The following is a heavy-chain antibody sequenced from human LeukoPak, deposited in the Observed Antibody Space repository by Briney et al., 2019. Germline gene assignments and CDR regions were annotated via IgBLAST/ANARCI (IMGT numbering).Heavy chain of an antibody. CDR3: ARDRLGYCSGGSCRHNWFDP. Sequence: GASVKVSCKASGYTFTSYAMNWVRQAPGQGLEWMGWINTNTGNPTYAQGFTGRFVFSLDTSVSTAYLQISSLKAEDTAVYYCARDRLGYCSGGSCRHNWFDPWGQGTLVTVSS. D-gene: IGHD2-15*01. V-gene: IGHV7-4-1*02. J-gene: IGHJ5*02. CDR1: GYTFTSYA. CDR2: INTNTGNP.